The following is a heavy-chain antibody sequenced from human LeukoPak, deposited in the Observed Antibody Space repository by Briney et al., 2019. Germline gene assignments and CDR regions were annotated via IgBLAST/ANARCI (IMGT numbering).Heavy chain of an antibody. CDR3: ARGRTFDN. Sequence: KPSETLSLTCTVSGVSISSYYWSWIRQPPGKGLEWIGNIYDRGSTKYNPSLKSRVTISVDTSKNQFSLRLSSVTAADTAVYYCARGRTFDNWGQGTLVTVSS. V-gene: IGHV4-59*01. CDR1: GVSISSYY. J-gene: IGHJ4*02. CDR2: IYDRGST.